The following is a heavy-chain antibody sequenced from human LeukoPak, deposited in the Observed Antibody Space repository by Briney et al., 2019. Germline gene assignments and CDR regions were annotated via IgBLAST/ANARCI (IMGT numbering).Heavy chain of an antibody. V-gene: IGHV4-4*07. J-gene: IGHJ4*02. Sequence: SETLSLTCTVSGGSISSYYWSWIRQPAGKGLEWIGRIYTSGSTNYNPSLKSRVTMSVDTSKNQFSLKLSSVTAADTAVYYCAKDRIAARPVSDHDYWGQGTLVTVSS. CDR1: GGSISSYY. CDR3: AKDRIAARPVSDHDY. D-gene: IGHD6-6*01. CDR2: IYTSGST.